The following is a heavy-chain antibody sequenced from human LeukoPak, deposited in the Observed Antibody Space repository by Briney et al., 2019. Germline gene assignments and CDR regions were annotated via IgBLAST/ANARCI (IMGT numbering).Heavy chain of an antibody. D-gene: IGHD3-16*01. Sequence: GGSLRLSCAAPTFTFSSYTMSWVRQAPGKGLEWVSLIYISGSTYYADSVKGRFTISRDNSKNTLYLQMNSLRAEDTAVYYCARGDDYGESWGQGTLVTVSS. CDR2: IYISGST. V-gene: IGHV3-53*01. CDR3: ARGDDYGES. CDR1: TFTFSSYT. J-gene: IGHJ4*02.